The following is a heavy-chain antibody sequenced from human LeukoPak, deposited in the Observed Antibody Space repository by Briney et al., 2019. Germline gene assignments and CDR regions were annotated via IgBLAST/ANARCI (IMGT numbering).Heavy chain of an antibody. Sequence: PSETLSLTXTVSGGSISSYYWSWIRQPAGKGLEWIGRIYASGSTNDNPSLKSRVTMSVDTSKSQFSLKLISVTAADTAVYYCARDPRGIVGANHNWFDPWGQGTLVTVSS. J-gene: IGHJ5*02. V-gene: IGHV4-4*07. CDR1: GGSISSYY. CDR2: IYASGST. CDR3: ARDPRGIVGANHNWFDP. D-gene: IGHD1-26*01.